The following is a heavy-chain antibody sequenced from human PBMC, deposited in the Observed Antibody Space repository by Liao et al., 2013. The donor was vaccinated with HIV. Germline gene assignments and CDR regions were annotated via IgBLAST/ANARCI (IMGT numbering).Heavy chain of an antibody. CDR3: ARGIANWGFNDY. CDR2: IYYSGST. Sequence: QLQLQESGPGLVKPSETLSLTCTVSGGSISSSSYYWGWIRQPPGKGLEWIGSIYYSGSTYYNPSLKSRVTISVDTSKNQFSLKLSSVTAADTAVYYCARGIANWGFNDYWGQGTLVTVSS. J-gene: IGHJ4*02. CDR1: GGSISSSSYY. V-gene: IGHV4-39*07. D-gene: IGHD7-27*01.